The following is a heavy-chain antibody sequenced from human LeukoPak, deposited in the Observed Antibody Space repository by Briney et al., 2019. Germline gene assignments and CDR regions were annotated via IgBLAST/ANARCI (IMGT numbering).Heavy chain of an antibody. Sequence: ASVKVSCKDSGYTFTSYYMHWVGQAPGQGGEGRGGINPNSGGTNYAKKFQGWVTMIRDTSISKAYMEVRRLRPDDPAVYYCARVSNYGDPPWFGPWGQGTPVPGPS. CDR2: INPNSGGT. CDR3: ARVSNYGDPPWFGP. J-gene: IGHJ5*02. V-gene: IGHV1-2*04. D-gene: IGHD4-17*01. CDR1: GYTFTSYY.